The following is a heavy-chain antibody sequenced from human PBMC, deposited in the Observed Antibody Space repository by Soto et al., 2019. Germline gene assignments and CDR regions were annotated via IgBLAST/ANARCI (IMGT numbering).Heavy chain of an antibody. Sequence: QVHLVESGGGVVQPGTSLRLSCTASGFRFSDYGMDWVRQAPGKGLEWVSRVLYDGSKKYYADSVKGRFTISRDNPRNTLYLQMDCLRADDTAVYYCVKDLALMGDYWGQGTPVTVSS. CDR1: GFRFSDYG. CDR2: VLYDGSKK. CDR3: VKDLALMGDY. V-gene: IGHV3-30*18. D-gene: IGHD3-16*01. J-gene: IGHJ4*02.